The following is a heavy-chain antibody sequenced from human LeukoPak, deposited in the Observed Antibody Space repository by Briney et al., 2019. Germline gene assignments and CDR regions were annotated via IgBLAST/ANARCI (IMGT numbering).Heavy chain of an antibody. Sequence: GGSLRLSCAASGFTFNRNAISWVRQAPGKGLEWVSTIGGSGDKTFYADSVKGRFTISRDNSKNTVYLQMNSLRAEDTAVYYCARDRSYDSSGYPFDFWGQGTLVTVSS. CDR3: ARDRSYDSSGYPFDF. CDR1: GFTFNRNA. J-gene: IGHJ4*02. CDR2: IGGSGDKT. V-gene: IGHV3-23*01. D-gene: IGHD3-22*01.